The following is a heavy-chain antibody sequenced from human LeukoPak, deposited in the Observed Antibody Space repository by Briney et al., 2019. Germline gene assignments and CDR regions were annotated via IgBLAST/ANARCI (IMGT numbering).Heavy chain of an antibody. D-gene: IGHD6-19*01. Sequence: SETLSLTCTVSGGSIGSYYRSWIRQPPGKGLEWIGYIYYSGSTNYNLSLKSRVTISVDTSKNQFSLKLSSVTAADTAVYYCARGAGKGNWFDPWGQGTLVTVSS. CDR1: GGSIGSYY. J-gene: IGHJ5*02. CDR3: ARGAGKGNWFDP. V-gene: IGHV4-59*01. CDR2: IYYSGST.